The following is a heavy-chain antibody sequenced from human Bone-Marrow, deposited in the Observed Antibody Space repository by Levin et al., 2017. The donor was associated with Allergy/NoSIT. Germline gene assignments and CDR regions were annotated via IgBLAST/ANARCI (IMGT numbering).Heavy chain of an antibody. CDR3: AGSKTADYFDY. CDR1: GGSISSGGYY. D-gene: IGHD2-21*02. Sequence: TSETLSLTCTVSGGSISSGGYYWSWIRQHPGKGLEWIGYIYYSGSTYYNPSLKSRVTISVDTSKNQFSLKLSSVTAADTAVYYCAGSKTADYFDYWGQGTLVTVSS. J-gene: IGHJ4*02. CDR2: IYYSGST. V-gene: IGHV4-31*03.